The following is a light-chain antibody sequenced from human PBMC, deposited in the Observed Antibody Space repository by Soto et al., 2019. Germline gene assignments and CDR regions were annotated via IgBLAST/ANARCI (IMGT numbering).Light chain of an antibody. V-gene: IGKV3-15*01. J-gene: IGKJ4*01. CDR2: GAS. Sequence: EIVLTQSPGTLSLSPGERATLSCRASQTVSSNSLAWYQQKPGQAPRLLIYGASTRATGIPARFSGSGSGTEFTLTISSLQSEDFAVYYCQRYNNWPLTFGGGTKVDIK. CDR1: QTVSSN. CDR3: QRYNNWPLT.